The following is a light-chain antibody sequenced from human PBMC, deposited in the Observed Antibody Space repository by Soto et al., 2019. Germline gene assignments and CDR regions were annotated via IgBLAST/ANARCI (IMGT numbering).Light chain of an antibody. CDR1: QGVTTN. Sequence: EIVMTQSPPTLSVSPGERATLSCRAGQGVTTNFAWYQQKSGQSPRLLIYDVSIRATGVPARFSATGSETDFTLTISGLQSEDSAVYFCQQYNNWPFSFGHGTRLEIK. CDR2: DVS. V-gene: IGKV3-15*01. CDR3: QQYNNWPFS. J-gene: IGKJ5*01.